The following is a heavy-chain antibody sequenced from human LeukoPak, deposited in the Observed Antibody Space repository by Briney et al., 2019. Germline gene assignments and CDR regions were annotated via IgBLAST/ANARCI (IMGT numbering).Heavy chain of an antibody. V-gene: IGHV3-23*01. J-gene: IGHJ4*02. CDR1: GFTFSSYV. CDR3: AKDRAYYYDSSGQFDY. Sequence: PGGSLRLSCAASGFTFSSYVMSWVRQAPGKGLEWVSAFSNSGGTTYYADSVKGRFTISRDNSKNTLYLQMNSLRAEDTAVYYCAKDRAYYYDSSGQFDYWGQGTLVTVSS. D-gene: IGHD3-22*01. CDR2: FSNSGGTT.